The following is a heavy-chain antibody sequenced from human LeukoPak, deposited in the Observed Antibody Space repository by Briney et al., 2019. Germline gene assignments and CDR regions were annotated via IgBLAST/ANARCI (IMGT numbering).Heavy chain of an antibody. CDR2: INPDNGGT. V-gene: IGHV1-2*02. CDR1: GYTFTDYY. J-gene: IGHJ5*02. CDR3: TREARVGNWFDP. D-gene: IGHD2-2*01. Sequence: ASVKVSCRASGYTFTDYYIHWVRQAPGQGLEWMGWINPDNGGTNYAQKFQGRVTMTRDTSIKTVYMDLSRLRSDDTAVFYCTREARVGNWFDPWGQGTQVTVSS.